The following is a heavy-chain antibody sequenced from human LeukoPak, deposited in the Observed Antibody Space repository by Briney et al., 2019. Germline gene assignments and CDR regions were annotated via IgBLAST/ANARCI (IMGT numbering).Heavy chain of an antibody. Sequence: AGGSLRLSCAASGFTFSSYAMSWVRQAPGKGLEWVSIISGSGGSTYYADSVKGRFTISRDNSKTTLYLQMSSLRAEDTAVYYCAKAYCTGGSRYSPDYWGQGTLVTVSS. CDR1: GFTFSSYA. V-gene: IGHV3-23*01. CDR3: AKAYCTGGSRYSPDY. D-gene: IGHD2-15*01. J-gene: IGHJ4*02. CDR2: ISGSGGST.